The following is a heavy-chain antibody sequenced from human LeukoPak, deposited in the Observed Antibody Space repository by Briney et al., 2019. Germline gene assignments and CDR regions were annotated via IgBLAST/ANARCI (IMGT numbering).Heavy chain of an antibody. Sequence: AGGSLRLSCAASGFTFSSYAMHWVRQAPGKGLEWVAVISYDGSNKYYADSVKGRFTISRDNSKNTLYLQMNSLRAEDTAVYYCARDCYSSGWYGRVYWGQGTLVTVSS. J-gene: IGHJ4*02. V-gene: IGHV3-30-3*01. CDR3: ARDCYSSGWYGRVY. CDR2: ISYDGSNK. CDR1: GFTFSSYA. D-gene: IGHD6-19*01.